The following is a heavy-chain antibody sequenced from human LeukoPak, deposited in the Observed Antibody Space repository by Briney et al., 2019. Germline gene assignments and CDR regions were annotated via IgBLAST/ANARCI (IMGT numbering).Heavy chain of an antibody. CDR3: ACFNSGSKRRPDY. J-gene: IGHJ4*02. V-gene: IGHV3-30*04. CDR2: ISYDGSNK. D-gene: IGHD1-26*01. Sequence: GGSLRLSCAASGFTFSSYAMHWVRQAPGKGLEWVAVISYDGSNKYYADSVKGRFTISRGNSKNTLYLQMNSLRAEDTAVYYCACFNSGSKRRPDYWGQGTLVTVSS. CDR1: GFTFSSYA.